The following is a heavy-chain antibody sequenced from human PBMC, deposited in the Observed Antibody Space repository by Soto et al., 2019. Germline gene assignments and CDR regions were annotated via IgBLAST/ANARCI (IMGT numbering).Heavy chain of an antibody. V-gene: IGHV4-34*01. Sequence: PSETLSLTCAVYGGSFSGYYWSWIRQPPGKGLEWIGEINHSGSTNYNPSLKSRVTISVDTSKNQFSLKLSSVTAADTAVYYCARGGTQELVRGVIILDYWGQGTLVTVSS. CDR2: INHSGST. J-gene: IGHJ4*02. CDR1: GGSFSGYY. CDR3: ARGGTQELVRGVIILDY. D-gene: IGHD3-10*01.